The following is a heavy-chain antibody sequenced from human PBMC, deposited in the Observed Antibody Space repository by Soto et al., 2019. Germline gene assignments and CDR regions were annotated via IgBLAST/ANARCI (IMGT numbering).Heavy chain of an antibody. V-gene: IGHV4-31*03. Sequence: QVQLQESGPGLVKPSQTLSLTCTVSGGSISSGGYYWSWIRQHPGKGLEWIGYIYYSGSTYYNPSLKSRVTISVDPYKNQFSLKLSSVTAADTAVYYCARAPYYYDSRGPLKHWGQGTLVTVSS. D-gene: IGHD3-22*01. CDR3: ARAPYYYDSRGPLKH. J-gene: IGHJ4*02. CDR1: GGSISSGGYY. CDR2: IYYSGST.